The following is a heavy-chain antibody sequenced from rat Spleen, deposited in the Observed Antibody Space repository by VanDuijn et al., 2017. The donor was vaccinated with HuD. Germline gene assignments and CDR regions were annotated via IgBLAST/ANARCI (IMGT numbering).Heavy chain of an antibody. J-gene: IGHJ4*01. CDR3: ARWDYYDGTYGVMDA. Sequence: EVQLQESGPGLVKPSQSLSLTCSVTGYSITNNYWGWIRKFPGNKLEWMGYINGAGSTNYNPSLKSRISITRDTSKNQVFLQVNSVTTEDTATYYCARWDYYDGTYGVMDAWGQGASVTVSS. CDR1: GYSITNNY. V-gene: IGHV3-3*01. D-gene: IGHD1-12*02. CDR2: INGAGST.